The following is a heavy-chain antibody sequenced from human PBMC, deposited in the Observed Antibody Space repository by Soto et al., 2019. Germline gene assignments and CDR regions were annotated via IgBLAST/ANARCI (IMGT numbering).Heavy chain of an antibody. V-gene: IGHV3-30-3*01. CDR1: GFTFSNAW. J-gene: IGHJ3*02. Sequence: GGSLRLSCAASGFTFSNAWMNWVRQAPGKGLEWVAVISYDGSKIYYADSVKGRFTISRDNSKNTLYLQVNSLTAEDTAVYFCARDGEDVLRNIPGDAFDIWGQGTMVTVSS. D-gene: IGHD3-3*01. CDR3: ARDGEDVLRNIPGDAFDI. CDR2: ISYDGSKI.